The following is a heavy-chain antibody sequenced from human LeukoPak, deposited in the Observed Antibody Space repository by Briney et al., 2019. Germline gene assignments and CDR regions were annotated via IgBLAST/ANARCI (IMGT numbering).Heavy chain of an antibody. J-gene: IGHJ4*02. CDR3: ARQDHGPDY. CDR2: INKDGSEK. V-gene: IGHV3-7*01. CDR1: GFTFSNHW. D-gene: IGHD1-14*01. Sequence: PGGSLRLSCSASGFTFSNHWMNWVRQAPGKGLEWVANINKDGSEKNYVDSGKGRFTISRDNAKNSLYLQMNYLRPEDTAVYYCARQDHGPDYWGQGTLVTVPS.